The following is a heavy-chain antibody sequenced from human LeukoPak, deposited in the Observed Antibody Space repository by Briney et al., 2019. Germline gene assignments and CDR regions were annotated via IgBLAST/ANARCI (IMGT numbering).Heavy chain of an antibody. Sequence: PGGSLRLSCAASGFTFSSYAMSWVRQAPGKGLEWVSAISGSGGSTYYAASAKGRFSISRDNSKSTVYLQMNSLRAEDTAVYYCARELREHGVFDIWGQGTMVTVSS. V-gene: IGHV3-23*01. J-gene: IGHJ3*02. CDR1: GFTFSSYA. CDR3: ARELREHGVFDI. CDR2: ISGSGGST. D-gene: IGHD1-26*01.